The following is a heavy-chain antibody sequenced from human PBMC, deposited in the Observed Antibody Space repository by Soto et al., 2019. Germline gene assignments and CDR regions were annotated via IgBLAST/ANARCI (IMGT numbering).Heavy chain of an antibody. Sequence: QVPLVESGGGLVKPGGSLRLSCAASGFTFTDYYMTWIRQAPGKGPELVSYISPSSADTKYADSVKGRFTISRDNAKNLLYLQMNSLRAEDTALYYCTRGPRRGYYWGQGTLVTVSS. J-gene: IGHJ4*02. D-gene: IGHD1-26*01. CDR1: GFTFTDYY. V-gene: IGHV3-11*05. CDR3: TRGPRRGYY. CDR2: ISPSSADT.